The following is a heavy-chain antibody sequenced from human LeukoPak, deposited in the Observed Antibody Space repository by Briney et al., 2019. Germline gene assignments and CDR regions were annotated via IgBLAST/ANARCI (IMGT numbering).Heavy chain of an antibody. D-gene: IGHD2-2*01. J-gene: IGHJ5*02. CDR3: ARHLSVGYCSSTSCYEAFNWFDP. Sequence: SETLSLTCTVSGGSISSGDYYWSWIRQPPGKGLEWIGYIYYSGSTYYNPSLKSRVTISVDTSKNQFSLKLSSVTAADTAVYYCARHLSVGYCSSTSCYEAFNWFDPWGQGTLVTVSS. CDR1: GGSISSGDYY. CDR2: IYYSGST. V-gene: IGHV4-30-4*01.